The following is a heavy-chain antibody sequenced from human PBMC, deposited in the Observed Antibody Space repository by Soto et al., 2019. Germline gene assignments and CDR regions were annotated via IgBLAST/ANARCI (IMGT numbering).Heavy chain of an antibody. V-gene: IGHV3-33*01. CDR3: ARAGGTTVTGLWPFDS. D-gene: IGHD4-17*01. Sequence: QVQLEESGGGVVQPGRSLRLSCEASGFTFNTYSMHWVRQPPGKGLEWLAAIWYDGTQKYYADSVKGRFIISRDNSKNTLYLEMNSLRAEDTAVYYCARAGGTTVTGLWPFDSWGQGTLVTVSS. J-gene: IGHJ4*02. CDR1: GFTFNTYS. CDR2: IWYDGTQK.